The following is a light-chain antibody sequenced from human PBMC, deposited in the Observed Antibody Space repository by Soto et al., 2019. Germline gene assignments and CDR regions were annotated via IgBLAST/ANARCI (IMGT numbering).Light chain of an antibody. Sequence: DIVMTQSPDSLAVSLGERATINCKSSQSVLYSSNNKNYLAWYQQKPGQPPKLLIYLASTRESGVLDRFSGTGSGTDFALTINSLQAEDVAVYYCQQYYSSPPAFGGGTKVEIK. V-gene: IGKV4-1*01. J-gene: IGKJ4*01. CDR1: QSVLYSSNNKNY. CDR3: QQYYSSPPA. CDR2: LAS.